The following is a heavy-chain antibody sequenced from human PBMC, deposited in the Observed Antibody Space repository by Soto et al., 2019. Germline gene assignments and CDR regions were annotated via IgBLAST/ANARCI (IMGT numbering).Heavy chain of an antibody. Sequence: QVQLQESGPGLVRPSETLYLICNVSGGPISNYYWSWVRQPAGKGLEWVGRIYSDGATNYSPSLKSRVFMSLDMSGNQSSLQLNSVTAADTAVYYCSRVGCSNSNCQTRGMDVWGQGTTVTVSS. V-gene: IGHV4-4*07. CDR3: SRVGCSNSNCQTRGMDV. J-gene: IGHJ6*02. CDR1: GGPISNYY. D-gene: IGHD2-2*01. CDR2: IYSDGAT.